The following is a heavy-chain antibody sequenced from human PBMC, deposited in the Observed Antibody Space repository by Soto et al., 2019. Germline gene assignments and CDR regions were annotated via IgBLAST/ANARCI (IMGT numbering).Heavy chain of an antibody. CDR1: NFSISSGYY. Sequence: SETLSLTCVVSNFSISSGYYWGWIRQSPGKGLEWIASIYRSGTTSHNPSLKSRVTISVDPSKNQFSLMLTAVTAADTAVYYCARTHSGSYYSVFNYWGRGSLVTVSS. D-gene: IGHD1-26*01. CDR3: ARTHSGSYYSVFNY. CDR2: IYRSGTT. V-gene: IGHV4-38-2*01. J-gene: IGHJ4*02.